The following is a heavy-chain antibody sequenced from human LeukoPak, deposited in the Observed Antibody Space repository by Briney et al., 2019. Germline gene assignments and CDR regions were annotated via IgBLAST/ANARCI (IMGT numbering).Heavy chain of an antibody. CDR1: GFTSRSFT. Sequence: PGGSRSPSLAASGFTSRSFTRTWFRQAPGRGLKGAHPFSSSSSYIYYADSVKGRFTISRDNAKNSLYLQMNSLRAEDTAVYYCARARGPDSSGYYKVDYWGQGTLVTVSS. D-gene: IGHD3-22*01. CDR2: FSSSSSYI. CDR3: ARARGPDSSGYYKVDY. J-gene: IGHJ4*02. V-gene: IGHV3-21*01.